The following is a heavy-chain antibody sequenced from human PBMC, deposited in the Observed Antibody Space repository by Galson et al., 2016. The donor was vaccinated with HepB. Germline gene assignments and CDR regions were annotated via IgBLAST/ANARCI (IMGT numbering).Heavy chain of an antibody. CDR2: ISTNTDTT. V-gene: IGHV3-9*01. Sequence: SLRLSCATSGFNFDDYAMHWVRQAPGKGLEWVSSISTNTDTTDYADSVKGRFSISRDNAKNSLYLQMNSLRTEDTALYFCAKDKQEHGYVFDYWGQGTLVTVSS. D-gene: IGHD5-24*01. CDR3: AKDKQEHGYVFDY. J-gene: IGHJ4*02. CDR1: GFNFDDYA.